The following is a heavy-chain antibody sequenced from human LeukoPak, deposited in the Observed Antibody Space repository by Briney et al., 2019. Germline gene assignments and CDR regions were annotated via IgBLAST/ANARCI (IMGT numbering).Heavy chain of an antibody. Sequence: ASVKVSCKASGYTFTSYGISWVRQAPGQGLEWMGWISAYNGNTNYAQKLQGRVTMTTDTSTSTAYMELRSLRSDDTAVYYCARAESQWLDAKWFDPWGQGTLVTVSS. J-gene: IGHJ5*02. V-gene: IGHV1-18*01. CDR3: ARAESQWLDAKWFDP. D-gene: IGHD6-19*01. CDR2: ISAYNGNT. CDR1: GYTFTSYG.